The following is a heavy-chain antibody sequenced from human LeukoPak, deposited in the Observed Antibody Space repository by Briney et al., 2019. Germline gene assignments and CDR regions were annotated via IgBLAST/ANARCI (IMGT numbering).Heavy chain of an antibody. V-gene: IGHV6-1*01. Sequence: SQTLSLTCAISGDSVSTNSAAWNWIRQSPSSGLEWLGRTYYRSKWYNDYAVSVKSRITINPDTSKNQFSLQLNSVTPEDTAVYYCARDPQTYYDFWSGETRYYFDYWGQGTLVTVSS. J-gene: IGHJ4*02. D-gene: IGHD3-3*01. CDR2: TYYRSKWYN. CDR1: GDSVSTNSAA. CDR3: ARDPQTYYDFWSGETRYYFDY.